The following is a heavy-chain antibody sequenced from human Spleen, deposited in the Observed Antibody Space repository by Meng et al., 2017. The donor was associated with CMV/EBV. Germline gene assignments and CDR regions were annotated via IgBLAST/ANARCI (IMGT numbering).Heavy chain of an antibody. D-gene: IGHD2-2*01. V-gene: IGHV4-61*03. CDR3: AREFSSPRFWFDP. J-gene: IGHJ5*02. CDR1: GDSVTRGNYY. Sequence: SETLSLTSTVSGDSVTRGNYYWTWIRQPPGKGLEWIGYIHNSGNTNYNPSLKSRVTISVDTSKNHFFLNLTSVTGADTAVYYCAREFSSPRFWFDPWGQGTAVTVSS. CDR2: IHNSGNT.